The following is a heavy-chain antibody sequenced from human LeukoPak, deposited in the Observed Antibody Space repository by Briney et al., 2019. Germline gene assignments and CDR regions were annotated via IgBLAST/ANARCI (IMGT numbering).Heavy chain of an antibody. Sequence: SETLSLTCTVSGYSISSGYYWGWIRQPPGKGLEWIGSIYHSGSTYYNPSLKSRVTISVDTSKNQFSLKLSSVTAADTAVYYCARVDYDFWSGYYSYYFDYWGQGTLVTVSS. CDR3: ARVDYDFWSGYYSYYFDY. CDR1: GYSISSGYY. D-gene: IGHD3-3*01. CDR2: IYHSGST. V-gene: IGHV4-38-2*02. J-gene: IGHJ4*02.